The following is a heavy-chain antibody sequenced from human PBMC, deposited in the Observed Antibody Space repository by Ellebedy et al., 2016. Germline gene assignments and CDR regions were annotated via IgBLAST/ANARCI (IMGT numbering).Heavy chain of an antibody. V-gene: IGHV4-34*01. CDR1: GASFNGYY. J-gene: IGHJ3*02. CDR3: ARGRTEYGSGREDNDAFDI. Sequence: SETLSLTXGVSGASFNGYYWSWIRQSPGKGLDWIGEVLNSGNTNYNPSLKSRVTISADTSKKQLSLKLTSVTAADTAVYYCARGRTEYGSGREDNDAFDIWGQGTVVTVSS. CDR2: VLNSGNT. D-gene: IGHD2-15*01.